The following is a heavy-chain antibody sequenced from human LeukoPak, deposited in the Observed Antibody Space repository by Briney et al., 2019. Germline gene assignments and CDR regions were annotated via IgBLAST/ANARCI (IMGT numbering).Heavy chain of an antibody. D-gene: IGHD5-18*01. J-gene: IGHJ6*02. CDR2: ISYDESEE. Sequence: GRSLRLSCAASGFTFSTYGMHWVRQAPGKGLEWVALISYDESEEYYADSVKGRFTISRDSAKSSLYLQMNSLRDEDTAVYYCARVMQLTGYSYGYRYYYGMDVWGQGTTVTVSS. V-gene: IGHV3-30*03. CDR3: ARVMQLTGYSYGYRYYYGMDV. CDR1: GFTFSTYG.